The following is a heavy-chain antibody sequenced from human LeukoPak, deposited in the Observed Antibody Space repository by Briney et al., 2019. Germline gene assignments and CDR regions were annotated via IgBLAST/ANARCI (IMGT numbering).Heavy chain of an antibody. CDR3: AKGTQFWGYLINDAFDI. CDR1: GFTFSSYA. CDR2: ISGSGGTT. D-gene: IGHD3-16*01. Sequence: GGSLRLSCAASGFTFSSYAMSWVRQAPGKGLEWVSAISGSGGTTYYADSVKGRFTISRANSKNTLYLQMNSLRAEDTAVYYCAKGTQFWGYLINDAFDIWGQGTMVTVSS. V-gene: IGHV3-23*01. J-gene: IGHJ3*02.